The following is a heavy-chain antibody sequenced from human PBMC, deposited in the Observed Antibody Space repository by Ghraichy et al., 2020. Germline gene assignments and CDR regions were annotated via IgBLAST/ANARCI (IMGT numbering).Heavy chain of an antibody. D-gene: IGHD4-17*01. Sequence: SCTVSGYSISSGYLWGWIRQPPGKGLEWIGSIYHSGTTYYNPSLNSRVTISLDTSKNQISLRLRSATAEDSAVYYCAREDTVNFILDWFDPWGQGTLVTVSS. J-gene: IGHJ5*02. CDR2: IYHSGTT. V-gene: IGHV4-38-2*02. CDR3: AREDTVNFILDWFDP. CDR1: GYSISSGYL.